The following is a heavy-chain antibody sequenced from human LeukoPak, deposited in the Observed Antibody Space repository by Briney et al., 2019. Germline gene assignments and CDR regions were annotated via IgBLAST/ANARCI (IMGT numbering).Heavy chain of an antibody. CDR3: TRAPPGMTMMTDY. Sequence: ASVRVSCRASGYTFTNYHIAWVRQAPGQGLEWMGWVSTNDGNTVYAQRLQGRVTMTTDTSTSVAYMELRSLTSDDTAVYYCTRAPPGMTMMTDYWGQGTLVTVSS. CDR2: VSTNDGNT. D-gene: IGHD3-22*01. J-gene: IGHJ4*02. CDR1: GYTFTNYH. V-gene: IGHV1-18*01.